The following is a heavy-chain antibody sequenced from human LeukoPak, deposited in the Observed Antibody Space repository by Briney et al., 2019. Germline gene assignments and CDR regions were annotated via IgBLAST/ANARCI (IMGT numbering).Heavy chain of an antibody. D-gene: IGHD2-2*01. CDR2: IYTSGST. V-gene: IGHV4-61*02. CDR3: ARASRTSFDY. J-gene: IGHJ4*02. Sequence: SETLSLTCTVSGGSISSGSYYWSWIRQPAGKGLEWIGRIYTSGSTNYNPSLKSRVTISVDTSKNQFSLKLSSATAADTAVYYCARASRTSFDYWGQGTLVTVSS. CDR1: GGSISSGSYY.